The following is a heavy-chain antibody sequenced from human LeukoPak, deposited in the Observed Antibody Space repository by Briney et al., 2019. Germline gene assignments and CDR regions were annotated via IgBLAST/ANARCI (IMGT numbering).Heavy chain of an antibody. V-gene: IGHV4-59*01. CDR1: GGSISSYY. J-gene: IGHJ4*02. Sequence: SETLSLTCTVSGGSISSYYWSWIRRPPGKGLEWIGYIYYSGSTNYNPSLKSRVTISVDTSKNQFSLKLSSVTAADTAVYYCARGVGATIYSWGQGTLVTVSS. CDR3: ARGVGATIYS. CDR2: IYYSGST. D-gene: IGHD1-26*01.